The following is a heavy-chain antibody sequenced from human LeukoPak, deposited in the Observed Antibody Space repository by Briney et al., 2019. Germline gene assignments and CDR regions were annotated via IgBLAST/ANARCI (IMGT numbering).Heavy chain of an antibody. J-gene: IGHJ4*02. CDR1: GGSISSGSYY. Sequence: SETLSLTCTVSGGSISSGSYYWSWIRQPAGKGLEWIGRIYTSGSTNYNPSLKSRVTISVDTSKNQFSLKLSSVTAADTAVYYCARLPYYYDSSGYRSYYFDYWGQGALVTVSS. CDR2: IYTSGST. D-gene: IGHD3-22*01. V-gene: IGHV4-61*02. CDR3: ARLPYYYDSSGYRSYYFDY.